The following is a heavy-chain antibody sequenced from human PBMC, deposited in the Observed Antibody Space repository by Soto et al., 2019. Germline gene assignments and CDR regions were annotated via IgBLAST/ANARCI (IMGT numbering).Heavy chain of an antibody. J-gene: IGHJ4*02. CDR2: ITGSGGGT. V-gene: IGHV3-23*01. Sequence: EVQLLESGGGLVQPGGSLRLSCAASGFTFSNYAMTWVRQAPGKGLEWVSVITGSGGGTYFVDSVKGRFTISRDNSKNRGYLKMNSGRPGDTALYYCAKRPLTAAGFDYWARGTLVTVPS. CDR1: GFTFSNYA. CDR3: AKRPLTAAGFDY. D-gene: IGHD6-13*01.